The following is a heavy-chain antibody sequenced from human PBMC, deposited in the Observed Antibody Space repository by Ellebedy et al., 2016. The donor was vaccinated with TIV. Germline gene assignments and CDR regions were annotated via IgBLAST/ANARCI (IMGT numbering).Heavy chain of an antibody. V-gene: IGHV3-9*01. CDR3: AKDPSSSGWYYFDY. D-gene: IGHD6-19*01. CDR1: GFTFDDYA. Sequence: GGSLRLSCAASGFTFDDYAMHWVRQAPGKGLEWVSGISWNSGSIGYADSVKGRFTISRDNAKNSLYLQMNSLRAEDTALYYCAKDPSSSGWYYFDYWGQGTLVTVSS. J-gene: IGHJ4*02. CDR2: ISWNSGSI.